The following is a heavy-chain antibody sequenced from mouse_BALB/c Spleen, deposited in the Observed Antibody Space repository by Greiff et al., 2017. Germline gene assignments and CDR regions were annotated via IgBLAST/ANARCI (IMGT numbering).Heavy chain of an antibody. CDR1: GYTFTSYW. J-gene: IGHJ4*01. V-gene: IGHV1-7*01. CDR2: INPSTGYT. CDR3: ARSSYAMDY. Sequence: VKLMESGAELAKPGASVKMSCKASGYTFTSYWMHWVKQRPGQGLEWIGYINPSTGYTEYNQKFKDKATLTADKSSSTAYMQLSSLTSEDSAVYYCARSSYAMDYWGQGTSVTVSS.